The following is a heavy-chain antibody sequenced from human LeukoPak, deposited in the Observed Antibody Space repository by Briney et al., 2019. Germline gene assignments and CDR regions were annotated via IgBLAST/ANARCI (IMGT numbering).Heavy chain of an antibody. V-gene: IGHV3-21*01. CDR3: ARDGGMDYGYWYFDL. J-gene: IGHJ2*01. D-gene: IGHD3-16*01. CDR1: GFTFSNFG. CDR2: ISSGSSYI. Sequence: GVSLRLSCSASGFTFSNFGINWVRQAPGKGLEGVSSISSGSSYIKYADSVQGRFTISRDNAKNALFLQMNSLRGDDTAVYYCARDGGMDYGYWYFDLWGRGTLVTVSS.